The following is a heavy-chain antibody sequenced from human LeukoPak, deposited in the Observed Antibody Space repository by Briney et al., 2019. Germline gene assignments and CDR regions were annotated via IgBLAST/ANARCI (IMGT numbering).Heavy chain of an antibody. J-gene: IGHJ4*02. CDR2: IYTSGST. Sequence: SETLSLTCTVSGGSISSYYWSWIRQPAGKGLEWIGRIYTSGSTNYNPSLKSRVTMSVDTSKNQFSLKLSSVTAADTAVYYCAREFSYYDSSGSPPRAKETFDYWGQGTLVTVSS. V-gene: IGHV4-4*07. CDR1: GGSISSYY. D-gene: IGHD3-22*01. CDR3: AREFSYYDSSGSPPRAKETFDY.